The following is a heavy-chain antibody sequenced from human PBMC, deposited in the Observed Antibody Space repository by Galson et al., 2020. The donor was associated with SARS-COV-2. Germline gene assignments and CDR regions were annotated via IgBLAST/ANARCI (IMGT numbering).Heavy chain of an antibody. D-gene: IGHD2-15*01. CDR1: GFSLSNARMG. J-gene: IGHJ3*02. CDR2: IFSNDEK. CDR3: ARFRRTSFDAFDI. V-gene: IGHV2-26*01. Sequence: SGPTLVKPTETLTLTCTVSGFSLSNARMGVSWIRQPPGKALEWLAHIFSNDEKSYSTTLKSRPTITKDTSKSQVVLTMTNMDPVDTATYYCARFRRTSFDAFDIWGQGTMVTVSS.